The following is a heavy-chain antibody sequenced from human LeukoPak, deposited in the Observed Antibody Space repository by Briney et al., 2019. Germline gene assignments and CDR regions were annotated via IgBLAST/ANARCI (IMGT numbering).Heavy chain of an antibody. CDR2: IYTSGST. CDR3: AREAPVVPLLLLDV. J-gene: IGHJ6*04. CDR1: GGSISSYY. D-gene: IGHD2-2*01. Sequence: SETLSLTCTVSGGSISSYYWSWIRQPAGKGLEWIGRIYTSGSTNYNPSLKSRVTMSVDTSKNQFSLKLSSVTAADTAVYYCAREAPVVPLLLLDVWGKGTTVTVSS. V-gene: IGHV4-4*07.